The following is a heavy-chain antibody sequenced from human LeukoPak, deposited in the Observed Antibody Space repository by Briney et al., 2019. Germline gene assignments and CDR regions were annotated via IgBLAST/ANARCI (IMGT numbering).Heavy chain of an antibody. CDR2: IYHSGSTNYNPSLT. Sequence: SETLSLTCAVSGGSISSSNWWRWVRQPPGKGLEGIGEIYHSGSTNYNPSLTNYNPSLKSRVTISVDKSKNHFSLKLSSVTAADTAVYYCARDPDNFGIWGQGTMVTVSS. V-gene: IGHV4-4*02. CDR1: GGSISSSNW. CDR3: ARDPDNFGI. J-gene: IGHJ3*02.